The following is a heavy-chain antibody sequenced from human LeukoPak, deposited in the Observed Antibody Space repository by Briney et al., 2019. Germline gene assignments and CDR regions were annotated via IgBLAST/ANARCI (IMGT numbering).Heavy chain of an antibody. CDR3: ARATLGYYDSSGYPPRTHAFDI. CDR1: GGAFSSYA. Sequence: GASVKVSCKASGGAFSSYAISWVRQAPGQGLEWMGRIIPILGIANYAQKFQGRVTITADKSTSTAYMELSSLRSEDTAVYYCARATLGYYDSSGYPPRTHAFDIWGQGTMVTVSS. CDR2: IIPILGIA. J-gene: IGHJ3*02. D-gene: IGHD3-22*01. V-gene: IGHV1-69*04.